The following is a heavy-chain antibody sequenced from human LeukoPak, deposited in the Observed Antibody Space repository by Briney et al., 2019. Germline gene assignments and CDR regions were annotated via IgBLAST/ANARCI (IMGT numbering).Heavy chain of an antibody. J-gene: IGHJ6*02. D-gene: IGHD5-18*01. CDR1: GFTFSSYG. CDR2: ISYDGSNK. CDR3: ASNVDTAMVGV. V-gene: IGHV3-30*03. Sequence: GRSLRLSCAASGFTFSSYGMHWVRQAPGKGLEWVAVISYDGSNKYYADSVKGRFTISRDNSKNTLYLQMNSLRAEDTAVYYCASNVDTAMVGVWGQGTTVTVSS.